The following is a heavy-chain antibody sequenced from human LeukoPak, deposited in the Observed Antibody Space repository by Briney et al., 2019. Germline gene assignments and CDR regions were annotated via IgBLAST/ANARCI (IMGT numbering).Heavy chain of an antibody. Sequence: SETLSLTCTVSGGSVGSSDSYWVWVRQPPGKGLEWVGSLYYGGTTHYNPSLKSRVPVSVDTSKNQFSLRLTSVTAADTAVYYCARRGLVVVPLWGQGTLVTVSS. CDR2: LYYGGTT. D-gene: IGHD2-21*01. V-gene: IGHV4-39*01. CDR3: ARRGLVVVPL. CDR1: GGSVGSSDSY. J-gene: IGHJ4*02.